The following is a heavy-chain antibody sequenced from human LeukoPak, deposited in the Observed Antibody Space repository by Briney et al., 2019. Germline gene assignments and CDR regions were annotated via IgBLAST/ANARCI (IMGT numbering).Heavy chain of an antibody. CDR2: ISGSSGII. CDR1: GLTFNTYT. V-gene: IGHV3-48*02. J-gene: IGHJ4*02. CDR3: ARDEDAF. Sequence: GGSLRLSCAASGLTFNTYTMNWVRQAPGKGLEWGSYISGSSGIIDYADSVKGRFTISRDNVKNSLFLQLNSLRDEDTAMYYCARDEDAFGGQGTLVTVSS.